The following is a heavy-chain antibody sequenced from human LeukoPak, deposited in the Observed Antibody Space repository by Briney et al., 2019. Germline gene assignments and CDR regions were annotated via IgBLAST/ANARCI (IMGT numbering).Heavy chain of an antibody. V-gene: IGHV3-7*01. D-gene: IGHD3-22*01. Sequence: GGSLRLSCAASGFTFSNYWISWVRQAPGKGLEWVANIKQDGSEKYYVDSVKGRFTISRDNAKNSLYLQMNSLRAEDTAAYYCARDLVGLYYDSSGYPPDYWGQGTLVTVSS. CDR3: ARDLVGLYYDSSGYPPDY. J-gene: IGHJ4*02. CDR1: GFTFSNYW. CDR2: IKQDGSEK.